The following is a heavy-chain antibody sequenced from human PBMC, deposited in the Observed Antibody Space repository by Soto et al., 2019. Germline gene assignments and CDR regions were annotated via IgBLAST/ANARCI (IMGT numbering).Heavy chain of an antibody. D-gene: IGHD6-13*01. CDR3: AHRLVGAAAGPFDY. J-gene: IGHJ4*02. Sequence: SGPTLVNPTQSLTLTCTFSGFSLSTSGVGVGWIRQPPGKALEWLALIYWDDDKRYSPSLKSRLTITKDTSKNQVVLTMTNMDPVDTATYYCAHRLVGAAAGPFDYWGQGTLVTVSS. V-gene: IGHV2-5*02. CDR1: GFSLSTSGVG. CDR2: IYWDDDK.